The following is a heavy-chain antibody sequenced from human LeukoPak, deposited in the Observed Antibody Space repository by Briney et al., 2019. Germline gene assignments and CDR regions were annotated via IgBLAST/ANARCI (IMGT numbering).Heavy chain of an antibody. CDR1: GFTFSNHA. CDR2: ISTDGDGP. V-gene: IGHV3-23*01. J-gene: IGHJ4*02. CDR3: ARTFNGFDPNFDH. D-gene: IGHD5-12*01. Sequence: HPGGSLRLSCAASGFTFSNHAMNWVRQVPGKGLVWVSTISTDGDGPHYADSVKGRFTISRDNMKNTLYLQMDNLRDVDTAVYFCARTFNGFDPNFDHCGQGTLVTVSS.